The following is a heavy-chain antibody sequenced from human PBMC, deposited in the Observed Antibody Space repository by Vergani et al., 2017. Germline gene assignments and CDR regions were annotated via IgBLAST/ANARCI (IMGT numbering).Heavy chain of an antibody. CDR3: ANSVIAGNVGVAYFGMDV. Sequence: EVQLLESGGGLVQPGGSLRLSCAASGFTFSSYAMSWVRQAPGKGLGWVSAISGSGGSTYYADSVKGRFTISRDNSKNTLYLQMNSLRAEDTAVYFCANSVIAGNVGVAYFGMDVWVRGTTVTVSS. CDR1: GFTFSSYA. CDR2: ISGSGGST. J-gene: IGHJ6*02. V-gene: IGHV3-23*01. D-gene: IGHD2/OR15-2a*01.